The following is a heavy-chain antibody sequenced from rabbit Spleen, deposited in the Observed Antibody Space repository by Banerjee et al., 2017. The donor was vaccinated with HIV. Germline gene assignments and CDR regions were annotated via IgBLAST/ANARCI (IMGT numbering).Heavy chain of an antibody. J-gene: IGHJ6*01. Sequence: QSLEESGGDLVKPGASLTLTCTASGVSFSSNYYMCWVRQAPGKGLEWIACIDTGSSGFTYFGSWAKGRFTISKTSSTTVTLQMTSLTAADTATYFCARDSGSSFSSYGMDLWGPGTLVTVS. V-gene: IGHV1S40*01. D-gene: IGHD8-1*01. CDR2: IDTGSSGFT. CDR3: ARDSGSSFSSYGMDL. CDR1: GVSFSSNYY.